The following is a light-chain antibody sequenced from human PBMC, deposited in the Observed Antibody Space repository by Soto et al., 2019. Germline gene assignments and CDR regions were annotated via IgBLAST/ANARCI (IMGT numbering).Light chain of an antibody. V-gene: IGLV1-40*01. J-gene: IGLJ1*01. Sequence: QSVLTQPPSVSGAPGQRVTISCTGSSSNIGAGYDVHWYQQRPGTAPKLLIFGNTNRPSGVPDRFSGSKSGTSASLAITGLQAEDEGDYYCSSYTGGNPSYVFGTGTKV. CDR1: SSNIGAGYD. CDR2: GNT. CDR3: SSYTGGNPSYV.